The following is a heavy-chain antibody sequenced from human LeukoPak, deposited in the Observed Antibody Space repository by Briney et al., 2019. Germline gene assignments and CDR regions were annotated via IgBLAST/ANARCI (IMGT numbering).Heavy chain of an antibody. CDR1: GFTFDDYA. CDR2: ISWNSGSI. Sequence: PGGSLRLSCAASGFTFDDYAMHWVRQAPGKGLEWVSGISWNSGSIGYADSVKGRFTISRDNAKNSLYLQMNSLRAEDTAVYYCARASGRATRPYSSSWYFNWFDPWGQGTLVTVSS. D-gene: IGHD6-13*01. CDR3: ARASGRATRPYSSSWYFNWFDP. J-gene: IGHJ5*02. V-gene: IGHV3-9*01.